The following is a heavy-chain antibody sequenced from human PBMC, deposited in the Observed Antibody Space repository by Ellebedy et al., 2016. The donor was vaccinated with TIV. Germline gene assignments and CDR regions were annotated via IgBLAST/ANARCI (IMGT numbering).Heavy chain of an antibody. CDR1: GFTFSSYA. D-gene: IGHD3-10*01. CDR2: ISGSGGST. Sequence: GESLKISCAASGFTFSSYAMSWVRQAPGKGLEWVSTISGSGGSTYYADPVKGRFTISRDNSKNTLYLQMSSLRAEDTAIYYCAKADHWFGESWFDPWGQGTLVTVSS. CDR3: AKADHWFGESWFDP. V-gene: IGHV3-23*01. J-gene: IGHJ5*02.